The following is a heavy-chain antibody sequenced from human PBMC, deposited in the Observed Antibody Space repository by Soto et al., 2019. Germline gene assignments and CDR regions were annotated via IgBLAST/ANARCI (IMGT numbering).Heavy chain of an antibody. CDR3: ARGLGEAVAGSYYYYMDV. V-gene: IGHV1-8*01. D-gene: IGHD6-19*01. Sequence: ASVKVSCKASGYTFTSYDINWVRQATGQGLEWMGWMNPNRGNTGYAQKFQGRVTMTRNTSISTAYMELSSLRSEDTAVYYCARGLGEAVAGSYYYYMDVWGKGTTVTVSS. J-gene: IGHJ6*03. CDR1: GYTFTSYD. CDR2: MNPNRGNT.